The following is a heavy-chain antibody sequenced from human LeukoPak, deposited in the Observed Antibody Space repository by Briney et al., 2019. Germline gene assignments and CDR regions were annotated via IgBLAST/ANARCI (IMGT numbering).Heavy chain of an antibody. V-gene: IGHV3-23*01. CDR2: ISGSGGST. CDR1: GFTFSSYA. Sequence: GGSLRLSCAASGFTFSSYAMSWVRQAPGKGLEWVSAISGSGGSTYYADSVKGRFTISRDNSKNTLYLQMNSLRAEDTAVYYCAKFCGPRSYDYVWGSYRPGIDYWGQGTLVTVSS. D-gene: IGHD3-16*02. J-gene: IGHJ4*02. CDR3: AKFCGPRSYDYVWGSYRPGIDY.